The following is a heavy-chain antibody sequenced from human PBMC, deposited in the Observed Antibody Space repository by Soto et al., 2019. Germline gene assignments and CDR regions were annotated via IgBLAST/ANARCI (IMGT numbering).Heavy chain of an antibody. J-gene: IGHJ6*02. Sequence: PGGSLRLSCAASGFTFSSYAMSWVRQAPGKGLEWVSAISGSGGSTYYADSVKGRFTISRDNSKNTLYLQMNSLRAEDTAVYYCAKPLDYGDYLLRFYYGMDVWGQGTTVTVSS. CDR1: GFTFSSYA. CDR2: ISGSGGST. V-gene: IGHV3-23*01. D-gene: IGHD4-17*01. CDR3: AKPLDYGDYLLRFYYGMDV.